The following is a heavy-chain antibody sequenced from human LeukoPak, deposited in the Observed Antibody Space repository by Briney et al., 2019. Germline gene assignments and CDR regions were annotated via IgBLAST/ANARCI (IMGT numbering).Heavy chain of an antibody. V-gene: IGHV1-18*01. J-gene: IGHJ6*02. CDR1: GYTFTSYG. D-gene: IGHD6-6*01. CDR3: ARDLLSYSSSSTFDYYYGMDV. Sequence: ASVKVSCKASGYTFTSYGISWVRQAPGQGLEWMGWISAYNGNTNYAQKLQGRVTMTTDTSTSTAYMELRSLGSDDTAVYYCARDLLSYSSSSTFDYYYGMDVWGQGTTVTVSS. CDR2: ISAYNGNT.